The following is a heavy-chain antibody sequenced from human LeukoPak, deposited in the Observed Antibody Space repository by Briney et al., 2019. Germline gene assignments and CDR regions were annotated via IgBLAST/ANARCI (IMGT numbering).Heavy chain of an antibody. CDR1: GGSISSSSYY. J-gene: IGHJ4*02. V-gene: IGHV4-39*01. Sequence: SETLSLTCTVSGGSISSSSYYWGCIRQPPGQGLEWIGTIYYSARTYYNPSIKGRVTLSVDTAKNQFSLKLSSVTAADTAVYYCAGYVLSVAGTSLWGQGTLVTVSS. CDR2: IYYSART. CDR3: AGYVLSVAGTSL. D-gene: IGHD6-19*01.